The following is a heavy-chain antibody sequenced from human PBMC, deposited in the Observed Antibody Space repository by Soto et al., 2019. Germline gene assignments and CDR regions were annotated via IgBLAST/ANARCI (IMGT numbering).Heavy chain of an antibody. Sequence: SVKVSCKASGGTFSSYAISWVRQAPGQGLEWMGGIIPIFGTANYAQKFQGRVTITADESTSTAYMELSSLRSEDTAVYYCARSQPNYWNYYYFDYWRQGTLVTVSS. CDR1: GGTFSSYA. CDR3: ARSQPNYWNYYYFDY. J-gene: IGHJ4*02. D-gene: IGHD1-7*01. V-gene: IGHV1-69*13. CDR2: IIPIFGTA.